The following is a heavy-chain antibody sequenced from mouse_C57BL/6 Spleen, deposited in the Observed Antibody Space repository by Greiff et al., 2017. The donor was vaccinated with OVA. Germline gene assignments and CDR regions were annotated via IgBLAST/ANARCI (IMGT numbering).Heavy chain of an antibody. CDR2: FYPGSGSI. D-gene: IGHD4-1*01. V-gene: IGHV1-62-2*01. CDR1: GYTFTEYT. J-gene: IGHJ4*01. Sequence: PLPHSLSYLFKPFSSFKLSFNSSGYTFTEYTIHWVKQSSGQGLECIGWFYPGSGSIKYNEKFKDKATLTADKSSSTVYMELSRLTSEDSAVYFCARHEGTGYAMDYWGQGTSVTVSS. CDR3: ARHEGTGYAMDY.